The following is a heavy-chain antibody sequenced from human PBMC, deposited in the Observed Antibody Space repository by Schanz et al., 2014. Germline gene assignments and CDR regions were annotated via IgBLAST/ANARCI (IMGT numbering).Heavy chain of an antibody. J-gene: IGHJ4*02. CDR2: FIPILDVG. D-gene: IGHD6-13*01. CDR3: ASSGAGYSSSWDFDY. V-gene: IGHV1-69*02. CDR1: RSTFSSYT. Sequence: QVQLVQSGAEVKKPGSSVKVSCKASRSTFSSYTISWVRQARGQGLEWVGRFIPILDVGNYAQQFQGRVTVTAGTSTTTAYMDVSSLRSEDTTVYYCASSGAGYSSSWDFDYWGQGTLVTVSS.